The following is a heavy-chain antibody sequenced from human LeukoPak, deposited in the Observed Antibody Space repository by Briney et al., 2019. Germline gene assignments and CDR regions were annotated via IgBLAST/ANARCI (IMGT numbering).Heavy chain of an antibody. D-gene: IGHD3-16*01. V-gene: IGHV3-23*01. CDR3: AKDLGTGLHRVLGDYFDY. CDR1: GFTFSSYA. J-gene: IGHJ4*02. CDR2: ISGSGGST. Sequence: QPGGSLRLSCAASGFTFSSYAMSWVRQAPGKGLEWVSAISGSGGSTYYADSVKGRFTISRDNSKNTLYLQMNSLRAEDTAVYYCAKDLGTGLHRVLGDYFDYWGQGTLVTVSS.